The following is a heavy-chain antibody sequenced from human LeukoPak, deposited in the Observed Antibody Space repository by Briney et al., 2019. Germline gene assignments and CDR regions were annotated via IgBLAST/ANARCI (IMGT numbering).Heavy chain of an antibody. V-gene: IGHV3-64D*09. J-gene: IGHJ4*02. D-gene: IGHD4/OR15-4a*01. CDR1: GFTFSDYY. CDR2: INSNGGYT. CDR3: VTLTPRGPPDFDY. Sequence: GGSLRLSCAASGFTFSDYYMSWVRQAPGKGLEYVAGINSNGGYTAYADSVMGRFTISRDNSKNTVDLQMSSLRAEDTAVYYCVTLTPRGPPDFDYWGQGTLVTVSS.